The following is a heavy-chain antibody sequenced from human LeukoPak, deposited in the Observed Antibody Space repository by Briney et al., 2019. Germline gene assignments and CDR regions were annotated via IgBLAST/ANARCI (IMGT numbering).Heavy chain of an antibody. CDR3: ARGTSYYYDGSGFGY. CDR2: ISAYNGNT. D-gene: IGHD3-22*01. J-gene: IGHJ4*02. CDR1: GGTFSSYA. V-gene: IGHV1-18*01. Sequence: ASVKVSCKASGGTFSSYAISWVRQAPGQGLEWMGWISAYNGNTNYAQKLQGRVTMTTDTSTSTAYMELRSLRSDDTAVYYCARGTSYYYDGSGFGYWGQGTLVTVSS.